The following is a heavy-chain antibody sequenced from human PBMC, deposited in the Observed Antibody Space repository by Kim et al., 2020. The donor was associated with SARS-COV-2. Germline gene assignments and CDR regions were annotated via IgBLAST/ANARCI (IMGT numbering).Heavy chain of an antibody. D-gene: IGHD6-19*01. J-gene: IGHJ4*02. CDR3: ARVDIAVAGDFDY. Sequence: YNPSLKSRVTISVDTSKNQFSLKLSSVTAADTAVYYCARVDIAVAGDFDYWGQGTLVTVSS. V-gene: IGHV4-34*01.